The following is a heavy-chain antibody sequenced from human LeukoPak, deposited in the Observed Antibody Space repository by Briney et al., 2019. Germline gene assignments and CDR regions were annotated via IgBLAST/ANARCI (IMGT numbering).Heavy chain of an antibody. D-gene: IGHD4-23*01. CDR1: GGSISSTSYY. Sequence: SETLSLTCTVSGGSISSTSYYWGWIRQPPGKGLEWIGSIYYTGSTYYNPSLKSRVTISVDTSKNQFSLKLSSVTAADTAVYYCARLHYGGNYGYYYYYMDVWGKGTTVTISS. CDR3: ARLHYGGNYGYYYYYMDV. V-gene: IGHV4-39*01. J-gene: IGHJ6*03. CDR2: IYYTGST.